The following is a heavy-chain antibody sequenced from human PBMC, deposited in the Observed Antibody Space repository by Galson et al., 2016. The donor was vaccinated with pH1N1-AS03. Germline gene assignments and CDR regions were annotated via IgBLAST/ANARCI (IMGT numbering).Heavy chain of an antibody. CDR3: ARDTIRAGEFDL. Sequence: SLRLSCAASEFTFSIYHMSWVRQAPGKGLEWVSYINSRSDTIYYADSVKGRFTISRDNAKNSLYLQMSSLRDDDSAVYFCARDTIRAGEFDLWGRGTVVTVSS. D-gene: IGHD5-24*01. CDR1: EFTFSIYH. J-gene: IGHJ3*01. CDR2: INSRSDTI. V-gene: IGHV3-48*02.